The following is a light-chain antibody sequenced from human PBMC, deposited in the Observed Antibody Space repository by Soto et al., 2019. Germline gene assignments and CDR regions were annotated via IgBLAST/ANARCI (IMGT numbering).Light chain of an antibody. Sequence: DIQMTQSPSSLSASVGDRVTITCRASQGISNYLAWYQQKPGEVPKVLIYASSTLQSGVPSRFRGSGFGTDFTLTISSLQREDVATYYCHRYNSAPLTFGGGTKVEI. CDR2: ASS. V-gene: IGKV1-27*01. CDR3: HRYNSAPLT. J-gene: IGKJ4*01. CDR1: QGISNY.